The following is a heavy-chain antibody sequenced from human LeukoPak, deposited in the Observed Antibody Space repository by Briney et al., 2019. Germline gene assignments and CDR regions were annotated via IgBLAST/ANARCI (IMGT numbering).Heavy chain of an antibody. D-gene: IGHD3-3*01. CDR3: AREFDFWSGYLDY. CDR1: GGTFSSYT. V-gene: IGHV1-69*04. J-gene: IGHJ4*02. CDR2: IIPILGIA. Sequence: KPGSPGKVSCKASGGTFSSYTISWVRQAPGQRLWLMGRIIPILGIANYAQKFQGRVTITADKSTSTAYMELSSLRSEDTAVYYCAREFDFWSGYLDYWGQGTLVTVSS.